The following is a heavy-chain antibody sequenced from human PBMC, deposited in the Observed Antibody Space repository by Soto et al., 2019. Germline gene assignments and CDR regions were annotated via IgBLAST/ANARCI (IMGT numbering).Heavy chain of an antibody. D-gene: IGHD6-6*01. CDR1: GYTFTSYY. J-gene: IGHJ6*02. V-gene: IGHV1-46*01. Sequence: QVQLVQSGAEVKKPGASVKVSCKASGYTFTSYYMHWVRQAPGQGLEWMGIINPSGGSTSYAQKFQGRVTMTRDTSTSTVYMELSSLRSEDTAVYYCVRTHRSIAAFPFAYHDGMDVWGQGTTVTVSS. CDR3: VRTHRSIAAFPFAYHDGMDV. CDR2: INPSGGST.